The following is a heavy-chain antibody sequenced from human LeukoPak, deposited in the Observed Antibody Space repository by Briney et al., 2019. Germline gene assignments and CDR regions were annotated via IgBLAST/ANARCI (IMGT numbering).Heavy chain of an antibody. CDR1: GGSISSYYW. J-gene: IGHJ2*01. CDR3: AHWESGYFHL. Sequence: TLSLTCTVSGGSISSYYWSWIRQPPGKALEWLALIYWDDNKRYSPSLKNRLTITKDTSKNQVVLKMTNLDPVDTATYYCAHWESGYFHLWGRGTLVTVSS. CDR2: IYWDDNK. V-gene: IGHV2-5*08. D-gene: IGHD1-26*01.